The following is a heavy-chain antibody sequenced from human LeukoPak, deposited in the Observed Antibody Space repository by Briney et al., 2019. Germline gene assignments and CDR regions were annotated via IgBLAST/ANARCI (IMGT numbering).Heavy chain of an antibody. J-gene: IGHJ3*02. CDR2: MNPNSGDR. Sequence: ASVKVSCKASGYTFSSYDINWVRQATGQGLEWMGWMNPNSGDRGYAQKFQGRVTMTEDTSTDTAYMELSSLRSEDTAVYYCARGAFDIWGQGTMVTVSS. CDR1: GYTFSSYD. CDR3: ARGAFDI. V-gene: IGHV1-8*02.